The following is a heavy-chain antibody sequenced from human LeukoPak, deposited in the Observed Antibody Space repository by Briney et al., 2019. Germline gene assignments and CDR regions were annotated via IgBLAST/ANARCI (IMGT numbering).Heavy chain of an antibody. CDR2: ISYDGSNK. D-gene: IGHD2-21*02. CDR1: GFTFSSYG. J-gene: IGHJ4*02. CDR3: ANSPGYCGGDCAVDY. V-gene: IGHV3-30*18. Sequence: PGGSLRLSCAASGFTFSSYGMHWVRQAPGKGLEWVAVISYDGSNKYYADSVKGRFTISRDNSKNTLYLQMNSLRAEDTAVYYCANSPGYCGGDCAVDYWGQGTLVTVSS.